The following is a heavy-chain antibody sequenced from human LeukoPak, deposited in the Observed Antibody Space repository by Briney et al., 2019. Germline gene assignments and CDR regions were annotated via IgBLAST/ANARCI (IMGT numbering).Heavy chain of an antibody. V-gene: IGHV3-30*03. D-gene: IGHD6-19*01. Sequence: GGSLRLSCAASGFTFSTYGMHWVRQAPGKGLEWVAVISYDGSNKYYADSVKGRFTISRDNSKNTLYLQMNSLRAEDTAVYYCATSIAVHWGQGTLVTVSS. CDR3: ATSIAVH. J-gene: IGHJ4*02. CDR1: GFTFSTYG. CDR2: ISYDGSNK.